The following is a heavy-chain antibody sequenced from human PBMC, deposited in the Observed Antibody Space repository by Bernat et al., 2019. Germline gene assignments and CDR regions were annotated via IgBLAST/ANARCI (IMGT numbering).Heavy chain of an antibody. J-gene: IGHJ4*02. CDR3: AKDGPGHYYDSSGYFDY. V-gene: IGHV3-23*01. CDR1: GFTFSSYA. D-gene: IGHD3-22*01. Sequence: EVQLLESGGGLVQPGGSLRLSCAASGFTFSSYAMSWVRQAPGKGLEWVSAISGSGGSTYYADSVKGRFTISRDNSKNTLYLQMNSLRAEDTAVYYCAKDGPGHYYDSSGYFDYWGQGTLVTVSS. CDR2: ISGSGGST.